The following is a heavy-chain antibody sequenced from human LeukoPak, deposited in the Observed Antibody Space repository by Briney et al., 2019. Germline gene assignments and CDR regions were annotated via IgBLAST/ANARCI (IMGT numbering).Heavy chain of an antibody. CDR3: AKANLVGASDY. D-gene: IGHD1-26*01. V-gene: IGHV3-9*01. CDR1: GFTFDDYA. CDR2: ISWNSGSI. Sequence: GGSLRLSCAASGFTFDDYAMHWVRQAPGKGLEWVSGISWNSGSIGYADSVKGRFTISRDNAKNSLYLQMNSLRAEDTALYYCAKANLVGASDYWGQGTLVTVSS. J-gene: IGHJ4*02.